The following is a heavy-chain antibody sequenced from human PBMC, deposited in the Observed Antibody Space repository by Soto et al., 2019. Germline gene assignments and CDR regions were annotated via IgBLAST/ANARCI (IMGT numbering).Heavy chain of an antibody. V-gene: IGHV3-7*03. Sequence: GGSLRLSCAASGFTFSSYWMSWVRRAPGKGLEWVANIKQDGSEKYYVDSVKGRFTISRDNAKNSLYLQMNSLRAEDTAVYYCARDLVYCSGGSCYSDPDYYYYGMDVWGQGTTVTVS. D-gene: IGHD2-15*01. CDR1: GFTFSSYW. J-gene: IGHJ6*02. CDR3: ARDLVYCSGGSCYSDPDYYYYGMDV. CDR2: IKQDGSEK.